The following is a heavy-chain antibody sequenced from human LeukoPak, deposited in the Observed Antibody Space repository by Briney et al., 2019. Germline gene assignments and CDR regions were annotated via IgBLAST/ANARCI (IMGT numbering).Heavy chain of an antibody. CDR3: ARDNDFFDY. J-gene: IGHJ4*02. CDR1: GXSINTYY. Sequence: SETLSLTCSVSGXSINTYYGSCIRQPAGKGLEWIGRIHSSGSTHYNPSLKSRVTMSLDTSKNQLSLKLTSVTAADTAVYYCARDNDFFDYWGQGTLVTVSS. V-gene: IGHV4-4*07. CDR2: IHSSGST.